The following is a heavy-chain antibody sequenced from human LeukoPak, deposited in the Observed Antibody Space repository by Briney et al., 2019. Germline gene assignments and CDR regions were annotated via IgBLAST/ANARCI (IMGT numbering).Heavy chain of an antibody. CDR3: ATYSSLNAREFQY. Sequence: GGSLGLSCAASGFTFSDYSISWVRQAAGKGLEWVASISSSSLYIYYADPVKGRFTISRDNAKNSLYLQMNSLRAEDTAVYYCATYSSLNAREFQYWGQGTLVTVSS. V-gene: IGHV3-21*01. J-gene: IGHJ1*01. CDR2: ISSSSLYI. CDR1: GFTFSDYS. D-gene: IGHD3-22*01.